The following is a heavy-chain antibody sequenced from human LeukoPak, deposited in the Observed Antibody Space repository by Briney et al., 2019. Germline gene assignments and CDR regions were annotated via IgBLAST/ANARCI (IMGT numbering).Heavy chain of an antibody. J-gene: IGHJ3*02. Sequence: ASVKVSCKAFDSTFNSQGFSWLRQAPGQGLEWMGWISAYNGNTRFARKLQDRVSMTTDTSTTTAYMELRSLTSDDTATYYCARDSTLCRGTNCYQNDPFDTWGQGTMVTVSS. V-gene: IGHV1-18*01. CDR1: DSTFNSQG. D-gene: IGHD2-2*01. CDR2: ISAYNGNT. CDR3: ARDSTLCRGTNCYQNDPFDT.